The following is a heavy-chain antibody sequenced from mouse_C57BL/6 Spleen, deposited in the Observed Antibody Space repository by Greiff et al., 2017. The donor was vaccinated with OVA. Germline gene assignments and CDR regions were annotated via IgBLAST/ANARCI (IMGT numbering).Heavy chain of an antibody. CDR2: IYPRSGNT. D-gene: IGHD1-1*01. J-gene: IGHJ2*01. CDR3: ARLTTVVATDYFDY. CDR1: GYTFTSYG. V-gene: IGHV1-81*01. Sequence: VKLMESGAELARPGASVKLSCKASGYTFTSYGISWVKQRTGQGLEWIGEIYPRSGNTYYNEKFKGKATLTADKSSSTAYMELRSLTSEDSAVYFCARLTTVVATDYFDYWGQGTTLTVSS.